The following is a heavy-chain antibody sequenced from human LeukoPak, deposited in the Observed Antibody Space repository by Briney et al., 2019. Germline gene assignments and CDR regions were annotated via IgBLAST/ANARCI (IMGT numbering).Heavy chain of an antibody. Sequence: EGPVKVSCKASGYTFTSYGISWVRQAPGQGLEWMGWISAYNGNTNYAQKLQGRVTMTTDTSTSTAYMELRSLRSDDTAVYYCARVEDYYDSSGYYYFDYWGQGTLVTVSS. V-gene: IGHV1-18*01. CDR1: GYTFTSYG. D-gene: IGHD3-22*01. CDR2: ISAYNGNT. CDR3: ARVEDYYDSSGYYYFDY. J-gene: IGHJ4*02.